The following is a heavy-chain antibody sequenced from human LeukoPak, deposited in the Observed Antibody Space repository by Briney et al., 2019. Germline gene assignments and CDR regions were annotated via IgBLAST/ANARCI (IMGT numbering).Heavy chain of an antibody. CDR3: ARHRWLQTLYIFDY. D-gene: IGHD5-24*01. Sequence: PGESLKISCKGSGYSFTSYWISWVRQIPGKGLEWMGRIDPSDSYTNYSPSFQGHVTISADKSISTAYLQWSSLKASDTDMYYCARHRWLQTLYIFDYWGQGTLVTVSS. CDR1: GYSFTSYW. V-gene: IGHV5-10-1*01. J-gene: IGHJ4*02. CDR2: IDPSDSYT.